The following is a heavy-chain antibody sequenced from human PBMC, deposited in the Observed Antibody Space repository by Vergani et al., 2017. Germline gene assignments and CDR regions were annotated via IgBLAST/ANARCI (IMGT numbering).Heavy chain of an antibody. Sequence: QVQLQQWGAGLLKPSETLSLTCAVYGGSFSGYYWSWIRQPPGKGLEWIGEINHSGSTNYNPSLKSRVTISVDTSKNQLSLKLSSVHAADTAVYDCAGQRHVLEWLFYMDVWGKGTTVTVSS. CDR3: AGQRHVLEWLFYMDV. V-gene: IGHV4-34*01. D-gene: IGHD3-3*01. J-gene: IGHJ6*03. CDR2: INHSGST. CDR1: GGSFSGYY.